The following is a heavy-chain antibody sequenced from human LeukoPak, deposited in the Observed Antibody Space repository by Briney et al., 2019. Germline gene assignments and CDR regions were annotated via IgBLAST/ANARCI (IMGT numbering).Heavy chain of an antibody. CDR3: AKGSGWYYY. Sequence: PSETLSLTCTVSGASMISDFWCWLRQPPGKGLEWIGYISYSGSTNYNPSLKSRVTISIDTSKNQFSLKLNSVTAADTAVYYCAKGSGWYYYWGQGTLVTVSS. CDR1: GASMISDF. V-gene: IGHV4-59*01. J-gene: IGHJ4*02. D-gene: IGHD6-19*01. CDR2: ISYSGST.